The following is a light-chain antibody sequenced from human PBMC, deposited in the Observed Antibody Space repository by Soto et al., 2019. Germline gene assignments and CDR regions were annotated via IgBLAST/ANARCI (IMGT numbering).Light chain of an antibody. J-gene: IGLJ2*01. CDR3: QVWDSSSDHPAVV. V-gene: IGLV3-21*04. CDR1: NIGSKS. CDR2: YDS. Sequence: SYELTQPPSVSVAPGKTARITCGGNNIGSKSVHWYQQKPGQAPVLVIYYDSDRPSGIPERFSGSNSGNTATLTISSVEAGDEADYYCQVWDSSSDHPAVVFGGGTKLTVL.